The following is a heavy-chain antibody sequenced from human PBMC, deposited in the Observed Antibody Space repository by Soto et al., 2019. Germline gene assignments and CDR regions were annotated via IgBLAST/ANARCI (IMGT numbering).Heavy chain of an antibody. CDR2: ISGSGGST. CDR3: AKAPGYCSGSTCYWYLDL. CDR1: GFTFSSYA. J-gene: IGHJ2*01. V-gene: IGHV3-23*01. D-gene: IGHD2-15*01. Sequence: GGSLRLSCAASGFTFSSYAMSWVRQAPGKGLEWVSGISGSGGSTYYADSVKGRFTISRDNSKNTLYLQVSSLRAEDTAVYYCAKAPGYCSGSTCYWYLDLWGRGTLVTVSS.